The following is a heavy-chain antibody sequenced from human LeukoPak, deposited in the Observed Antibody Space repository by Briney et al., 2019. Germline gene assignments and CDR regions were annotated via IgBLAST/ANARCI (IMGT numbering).Heavy chain of an antibody. V-gene: IGHV4-61*01. CDR2: IHYSGSS. D-gene: IGHD2-21*02. CDR1: GGSVSSGTYY. J-gene: IGHJ4*02. CDR3: ARSRGGACFDY. Sequence: SETLSLTCTVSGGSVSSGTYYWTWIRQPPGKGLELIGYIHYSGSSNHNPSLKSRVTISVDTSNNQFSLRLTSVTAADTAVYYCARSRGGACFDYWGQGTLVTVSS.